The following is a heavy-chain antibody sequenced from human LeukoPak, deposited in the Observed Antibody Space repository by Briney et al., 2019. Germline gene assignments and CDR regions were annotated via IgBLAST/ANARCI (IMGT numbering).Heavy chain of an antibody. D-gene: IGHD3-22*01. Sequence: ASVKVSCKASGYTFSSYDINWVRQATGQGLEWMGWMNPNSGNTGYAQKFQGRVTMTRNTSISTAYMELSSLRSEDTAVYYCARNIYDSSGYYLMDYWGQGTLVTVSS. V-gene: IGHV1-8*01. CDR2: MNPNSGNT. CDR1: GYTFSSYD. J-gene: IGHJ4*02. CDR3: ARNIYDSSGYYLMDY.